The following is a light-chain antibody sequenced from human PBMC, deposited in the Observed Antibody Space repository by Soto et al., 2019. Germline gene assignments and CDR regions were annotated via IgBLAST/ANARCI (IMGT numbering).Light chain of an antibody. CDR1: SGHSNYA. CDR2: LNRDGSH. CDR3: QTWGSGIVV. V-gene: IGLV4-69*01. J-gene: IGLJ2*01. Sequence: QSVLTQSPSASASLGASVKLTCTLSSGHSNYAIAWHQQQSEKGPRYLMKLNRDGSHSKGDGIPDLFSGSSAGAERYLSISRLQSEDEADYYCQTWGSGIVVFGGGTTLTVL.